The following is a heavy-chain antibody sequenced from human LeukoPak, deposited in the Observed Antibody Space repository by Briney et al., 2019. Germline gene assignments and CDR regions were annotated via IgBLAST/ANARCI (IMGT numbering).Heavy chain of an antibody. CDR2: INHSGST. J-gene: IGHJ4*02. V-gene: IGHV4-34*01. D-gene: IGHD3-9*01. CDR1: GGSFSGYY. CDR3: ARGEFDGGVYFDY. Sequence: SETLSLTCAVYGGSFSGYYWSWIRQPPGKGLEWIGEINHSGSTNYNPSLKSRVTISVDTSKNQFSLKLNSVTAADTAVYYCARGEFDGGVYFDYWGQGTLVTVSS.